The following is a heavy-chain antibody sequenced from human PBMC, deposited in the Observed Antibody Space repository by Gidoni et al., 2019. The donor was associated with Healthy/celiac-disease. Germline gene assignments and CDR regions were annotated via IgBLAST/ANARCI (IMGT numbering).Heavy chain of an antibody. J-gene: IGHJ3*02. CDR1: GFTFSSYC. V-gene: IGHV3-74*01. CDR3: ARDSAVYFDWSDKAGAFDI. D-gene: IGHD3-9*01. Sequence: EVQLVESGGGLVQPGGSLRLSCAASGFTFSSYCMHWVRQAPGKGLVWVSRINSDGSSTSYADSVKGRFTISRDNAKNTLYLQMNSLRAEDTAVYYCARDSAVYFDWSDKAGAFDIWGQGTMVTVSS. CDR2: INSDGSST.